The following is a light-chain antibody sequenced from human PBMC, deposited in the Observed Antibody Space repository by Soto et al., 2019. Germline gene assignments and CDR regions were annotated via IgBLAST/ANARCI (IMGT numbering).Light chain of an antibody. CDR1: QSISNS. CDR2: TIS. CDR3: QQTHSTPLT. Sequence: DIQMTQSPSSLSAFVGDRVTITCRASQSISNSLNWYQQKPGKAPRLLISTISSLQSGVPSRFTGSGSGTDFTLTISSLQPEDFATYCCQQTHSTPLTFGGGTKVEV. J-gene: IGKJ4*01. V-gene: IGKV1-39*01.